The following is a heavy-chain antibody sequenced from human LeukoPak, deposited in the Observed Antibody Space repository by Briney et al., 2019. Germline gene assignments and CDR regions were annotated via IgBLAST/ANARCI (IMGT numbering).Heavy chain of an antibody. CDR3: ARQWPTAFDY. CDR1: GYTFSSYW. D-gene: IGHD1-26*01. V-gene: IGHV4-39*01. Sequence: GSLRLSCAASGYTFSSYWMSWVRQPPGKGLEWIGSIYYSGSTYYNPSLKSRVTISVDTSKNQFSLKLRSVTTADTAVYYCARQWPTAFDYWGQGTLVTVSS. J-gene: IGHJ4*02. CDR2: IYYSGST.